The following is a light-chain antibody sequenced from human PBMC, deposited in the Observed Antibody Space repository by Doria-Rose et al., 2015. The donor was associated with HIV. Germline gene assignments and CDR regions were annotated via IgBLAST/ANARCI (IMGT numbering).Light chain of an antibody. CDR2: DGS. CDR3: HQYGTSWT. CDR1: QSFSSTY. J-gene: IGKJ1*01. V-gene: IGKV3-20*01. Sequence: TQSPGTLSLSPGERATLSCRASQSFSSTYLAWYQQKPGQAPSLLIYDGSTRATGITDRFSASVSGTDFTLTINRLEPEDFALYYCHQYGTSWTFGQGTKVEI.